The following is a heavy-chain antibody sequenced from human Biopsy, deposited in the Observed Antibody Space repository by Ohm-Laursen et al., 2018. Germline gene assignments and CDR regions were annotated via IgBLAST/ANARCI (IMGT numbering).Heavy chain of an antibody. J-gene: IGHJ5*02. CDR2: IYTSGIT. V-gene: IGHV4-4*07. Sequence: GTLSLTCTVSGGSLSSYSWSWIRQPAGKGLEWIGQIYTSGITNYNPSLKSRVTMSVDTSKNKFSLRVSSVTAADAAVYYCARDRDRRGWFDPWGQGTLVTVSS. CDR3: ARDRDRRGWFDP. CDR1: GGSLSSYS. D-gene: IGHD1-14*01.